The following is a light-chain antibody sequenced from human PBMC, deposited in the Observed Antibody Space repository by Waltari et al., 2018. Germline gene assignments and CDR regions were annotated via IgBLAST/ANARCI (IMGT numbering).Light chain of an antibody. Sequence: DIVLTQSPGTLSVSPGARATLSCRASQSVRRTLAWYQQKPGQAPRLLIYDAATRATGGPQRFSGSGFATAFSLTISSLVHEDFAVYYCQKYGTIPATFGQGTKVEIK. CDR3: QKYGTIPAT. J-gene: IGKJ1*01. CDR2: DAA. V-gene: IGKV3-20*01. CDR1: QSVRRT.